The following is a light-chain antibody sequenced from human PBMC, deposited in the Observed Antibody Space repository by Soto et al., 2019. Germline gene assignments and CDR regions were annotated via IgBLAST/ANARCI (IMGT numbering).Light chain of an antibody. Sequence: QSALTQPASVSGSPGQSITISCTGTSSDVGSYSLVSWYQQHPGKAPKLIIYEGSKRPSGVSNRFSGSKSGNTASLTISGLQTEDEADYHCCSYAGRRIRLFGGGTKLTVL. V-gene: IGLV2-23*01. CDR1: SSDVGSYSL. CDR3: CSYAGRRIRL. CDR2: EGS. J-gene: IGLJ2*01.